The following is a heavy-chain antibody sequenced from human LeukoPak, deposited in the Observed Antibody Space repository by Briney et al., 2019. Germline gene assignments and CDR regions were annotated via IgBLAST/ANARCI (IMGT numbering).Heavy chain of an antibody. CDR2: ISDNGRRT. CDR1: GFAFSNYG. D-gene: IGHD3-3*01. Sequence: GGSLRLSCAASGFAFSNYGMNWVRQSPGKGLEWVSSISDNGRRTFYADSVKGRFTISRDNSKNTLSLLMSSLRADDTAVYYCAKGPFGVVNYFDYWGEGTLVSVCS. J-gene: IGHJ4*02. V-gene: IGHV3-23*01. CDR3: AKGPFGVVNYFDY.